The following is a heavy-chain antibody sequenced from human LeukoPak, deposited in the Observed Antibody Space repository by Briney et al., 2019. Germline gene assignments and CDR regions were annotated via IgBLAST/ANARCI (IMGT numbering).Heavy chain of an antibody. CDR3: AKDHAGTGRAFEY. CDR2: IKPDGSEK. Sequence: GGSLRLSCAASGFTFSAFWMTWVRQAPGKGLEWVANIKPDGSEKSYVDSVKGRFTVSRDSSKDILYLQMNSLRPDDTAIYYCAKDHAGTGRAFEYWGQGTLVTVSS. V-gene: IGHV3-7*01. D-gene: IGHD1-1*01. CDR1: GFTFSAFW. J-gene: IGHJ4*02.